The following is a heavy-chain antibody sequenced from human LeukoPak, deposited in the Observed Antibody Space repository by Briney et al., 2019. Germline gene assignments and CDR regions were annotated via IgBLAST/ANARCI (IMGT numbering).Heavy chain of an antibody. V-gene: IGHV3-23*01. Sequence: GGSLRLSCAASGFTFSSYDMSWVRQAPGKGLEWVSAITGSGGSTYYADSEKGRFTISRDNSKNTLYLQMNSLRAEDTAVYYCAKPSITIFGVVILYFDYWGQGTLVTVSS. CDR1: GFTFSSYD. CDR3: AKPSITIFGVVILYFDY. J-gene: IGHJ4*02. D-gene: IGHD3-3*01. CDR2: ITGSGGST.